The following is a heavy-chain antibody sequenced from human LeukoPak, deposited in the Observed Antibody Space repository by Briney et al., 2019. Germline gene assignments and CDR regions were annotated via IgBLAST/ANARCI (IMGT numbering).Heavy chain of an antibody. D-gene: IGHD2-15*01. CDR3: ARYCSSSSCHNYFDY. CDR1: GGSTSSGDYY. V-gene: IGHV4-30-4*01. J-gene: IGHJ4*02. CDR2: IYYSGST. Sequence: SETLSLTCTVSGGSTSSGDYYWRWIRQPPGKGLEWIGYIYYSGSTYYNPSLKSRVNMSVDTSKNQFSLKLSSVTAADTAVYYCARYCSSSSCHNYFDYWGQGTLVTVSS.